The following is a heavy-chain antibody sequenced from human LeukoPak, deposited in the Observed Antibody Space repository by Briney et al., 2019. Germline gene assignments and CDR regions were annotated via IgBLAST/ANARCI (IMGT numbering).Heavy chain of an antibody. J-gene: IGHJ6*03. Sequence: SETLSLTCTVSGGSISSSSYYWGWIRQPPGKGLEWIGSIYYSGSTWYNPSLKSRVTISVDTSKNQFSLKLSSVTAADTAVYYCARHDYYYDRSDYYRYYYMDVWGKGTTVTVAS. CDR3: ARHDYYYDRSDYYRYYYMDV. V-gene: IGHV4-39*01. CDR2: IYYSGST. D-gene: IGHD3-22*01. CDR1: GGSISSSSYY.